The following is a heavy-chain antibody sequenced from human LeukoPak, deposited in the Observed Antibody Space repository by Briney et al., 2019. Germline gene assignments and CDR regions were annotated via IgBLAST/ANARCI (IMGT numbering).Heavy chain of an antibody. CDR2: IYPGDSHS. D-gene: IGHD6-13*01. CDR3: ARLSSSRDQRLDC. Sequence: GESLKISCTGSGYPFNKYWIAWVRQMPGKGVEWMGIIYPGDSHSAYSPSFQGQVTFSADKSINTAYLQWSSLKALDTAMYFCARLSSSRDQRLDCWGQGTLVTVSS. CDR1: GYPFNKYW. J-gene: IGHJ4*02. V-gene: IGHV5-51*01.